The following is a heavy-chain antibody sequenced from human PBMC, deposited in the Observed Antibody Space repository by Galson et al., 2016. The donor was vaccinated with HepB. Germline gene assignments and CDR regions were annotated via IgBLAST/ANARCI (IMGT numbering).Heavy chain of an antibody. CDR1: GFTFSRYG. CDR3: AKLDCGRDCPRDD. D-gene: IGHD2-21*02. J-gene: IGHJ4*02. Sequence: SLRLSCAASGFTFSRYGMHWVRQAPGKGLEWVAVISYDGGDKHYADSVKGRFTVSRDNSKNTLFLQMNSLRVEDTAVYYCAKLDCGRDCPRDDWSQGTLVTVSS. CDR2: ISYDGGDK. V-gene: IGHV3-30*19.